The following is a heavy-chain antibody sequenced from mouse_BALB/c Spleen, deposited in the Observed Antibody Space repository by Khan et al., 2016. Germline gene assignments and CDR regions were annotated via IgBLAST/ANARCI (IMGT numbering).Heavy chain of an antibody. V-gene: IGHV9-3-1*01. CDR2: INTYTGEP. D-gene: IGHD2-1*01. Sequence: QFQLVQSGPELKKPGETVKISCKASGYTFTNYGMNWVKQAPGKGLKWMGWINTYTGEPTYADDFKGRFAFSLETSASTAYLQINNLKNEDTATYFCARSLNGNTWFAYWGQGTLVTVSA. CDR1: GYTFTNYG. CDR3: ARSLNGNTWFAY. J-gene: IGHJ3*01.